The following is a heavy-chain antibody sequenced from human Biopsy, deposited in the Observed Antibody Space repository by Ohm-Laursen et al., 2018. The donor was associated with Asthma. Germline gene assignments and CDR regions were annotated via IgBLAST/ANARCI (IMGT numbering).Heavy chain of an antibody. CDR1: GGTFSNFA. V-gene: IGHV1-69*01. Sequence: SSVKVSCKAPGGTFSNFAISWVRQAPGQGLEWLGGIMTVFGTTNYAQKFQGRVTITADESTSTAYMEVTSLRSEDTAIYYCARCQVGYSSGRSLLLKKIYYSGMDVWGQGTAVTVPS. CDR2: IMTVFGTT. D-gene: IGHD6-19*01. J-gene: IGHJ6*02. CDR3: ARCQVGYSSGRSLLLKKIYYSGMDV.